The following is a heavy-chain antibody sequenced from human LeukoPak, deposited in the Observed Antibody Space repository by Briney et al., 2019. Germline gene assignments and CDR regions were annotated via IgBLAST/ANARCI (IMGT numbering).Heavy chain of an antibody. CDR1: GGSISSYY. J-gene: IGHJ6*02. CDR2: IYYSGST. CDR3: ADSYGDRNYYYGMDV. V-gene: IGHV4-59*12. Sequence: SETLSLTCTVSGGSISSYYWSWIRQPPGKGLEWIGYIYYSGSTNYNPSLKSRVTISVDTSKNQFSLKLSSVTAADTAVYYCADSYGDRNYYYGMDVWGQGTTVTVSS. D-gene: IGHD4-17*01.